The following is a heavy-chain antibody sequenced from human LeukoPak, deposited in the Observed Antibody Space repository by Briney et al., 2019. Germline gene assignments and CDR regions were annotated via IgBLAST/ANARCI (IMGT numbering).Heavy chain of an antibody. J-gene: IGHJ4*02. Sequence: GGSLRLSCAAFGFMFNAYAMTWVRQAPGKGLEWVSLISGSGAVTYYADSVKGRVTISRDNSKNTLYLQMTSLRVEDTAVYYCARRYSSSSTAEAYWGQGTLVTVSS. CDR1: GFMFNAYA. CDR3: ARRYSSSSTAEAY. CDR2: ISGSGAVT. V-gene: IGHV3-23*01. D-gene: IGHD6-6*01.